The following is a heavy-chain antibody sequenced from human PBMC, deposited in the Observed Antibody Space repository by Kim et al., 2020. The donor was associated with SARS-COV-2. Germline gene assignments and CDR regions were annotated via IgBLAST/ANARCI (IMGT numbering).Heavy chain of an antibody. CDR2: INSDGSST. V-gene: IGHV3-74*01. Sequence: GGSLRLSCAASGFTFNNYWMHWVRQAPGKGLVWVSRINSDGSSTSYAESVKGRFTISRDNAKNTVYLQMNSLRAEDTAVYYCARALAVAGTGGYYWGQGTLVTVSS. CDR1: GFTFNNYW. CDR3: ARALAVAGTGGYY. D-gene: IGHD6-19*01. J-gene: IGHJ4*02.